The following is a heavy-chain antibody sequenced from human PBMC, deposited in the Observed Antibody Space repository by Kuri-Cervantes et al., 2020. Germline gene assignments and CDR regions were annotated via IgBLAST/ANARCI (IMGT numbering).Heavy chain of an antibody. J-gene: IGHJ2*01. CDR1: GGSVSSGSYY. Sequence: SETLSLTCTVSGGSVSSGSYYWSWIRQPPGKGLEWIGYIYYSGSTNYNPSLKSRVTISVDTSKNQFSLKLNSVTAADTAVYYCARGKQGPRCFNLWGRGTLVTVSS. V-gene: IGHV4-61*01. CDR2: IYYSGST. CDR3: ARGKQGPRCFNL.